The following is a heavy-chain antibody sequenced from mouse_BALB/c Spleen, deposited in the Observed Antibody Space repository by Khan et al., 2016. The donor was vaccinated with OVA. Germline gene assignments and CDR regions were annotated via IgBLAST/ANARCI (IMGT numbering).Heavy chain of an antibody. CDR2: INPSNSES. Sequence: VQLQQPGAELVRPGASVKLSCKASGYTFTSYWMNWVRQRPRQGLEWIGKINPSNSESHYNQMFKEQATLTVDKSSGTAYMQLRSMTSEDSAVYYCARREKYGYDPSWFAYWGQGTLVTVSA. CDR3: ARREKYGYDPSWFAY. V-gene: IGHV1-52*01. CDR1: GYTFTSYW. D-gene: IGHD2-2*01. J-gene: IGHJ3*01.